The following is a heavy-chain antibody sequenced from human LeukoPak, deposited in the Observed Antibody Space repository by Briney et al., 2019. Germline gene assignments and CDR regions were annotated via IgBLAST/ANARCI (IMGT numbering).Heavy chain of an antibody. V-gene: IGHV3-48*01. J-gene: IGHJ5*02. CDR3: ARDGWFGDYNWFDP. CDR2: ISSASNTI. D-gene: IGHD3-10*01. Sequence: PGXSLRLSCAASGFTFSSYSMKWVRQAPGKGVEWVSYISSASNTIYYEDSVKGRFTISRENAKNSMYLQMNSLRAEDTAMYYCARDGWFGDYNWFDPWGQGSLVTVSS. CDR1: GFTFSSYS.